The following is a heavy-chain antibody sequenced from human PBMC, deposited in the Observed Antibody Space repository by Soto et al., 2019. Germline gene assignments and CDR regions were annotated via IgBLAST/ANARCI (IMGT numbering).Heavy chain of an antibody. Sequence: GGSVRLSCAASGFTFSSYAKSCVRQAPGKGLEWVSASSGSGGSRYYADSVKGRFTISRDNSKNTVYLQMNSLREEDTAVYYCAKDVTNFGVVIIGTSDYWGQGTVVTVSS. CDR1: GFTFSSYA. J-gene: IGHJ4*02. D-gene: IGHD3-3*01. V-gene: IGHV3-23*01. CDR3: AKDVTNFGVVIIGTSDY. CDR2: SSGSGGSR.